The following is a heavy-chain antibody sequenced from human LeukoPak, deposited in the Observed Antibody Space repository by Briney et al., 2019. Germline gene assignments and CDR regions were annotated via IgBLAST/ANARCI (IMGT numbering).Heavy chain of an antibody. V-gene: IGHV3-53*01. Sequence: PGGSLRLSCAASGFTVSSNYMSWVRQAPGKGLEWVSVIYSGGSTYYADSVRGRFTISRDNSKNTLYLQMNSLRAEDTAVYYCARTVGGRYYSLYYFDYWGQGTLVTVSS. CDR2: IYSGGST. CDR3: ARTVGGRYYSLYYFDY. CDR1: GFTVSSNY. D-gene: IGHD1-26*01. J-gene: IGHJ4*02.